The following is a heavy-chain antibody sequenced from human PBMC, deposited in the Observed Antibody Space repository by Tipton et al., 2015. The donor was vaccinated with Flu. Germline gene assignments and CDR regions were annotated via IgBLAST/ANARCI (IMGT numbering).Heavy chain of an antibody. CDR1: GGSFSDYY. D-gene: IGHD5-12*01. V-gene: IGHV4-34*01. CDR3: ARGSGYANVYLDY. CDR2: INHSGST. Sequence: TLSLTCAVYGGSFSDYYRTWLRQPPGKGLEWIGEINHSGSTNYNPSLKSRVTISVDTSKNQFSLKVRSLTAADTAVYYCARGSGYANVYLDYWGRGNLVTVSS. J-gene: IGHJ4*02.